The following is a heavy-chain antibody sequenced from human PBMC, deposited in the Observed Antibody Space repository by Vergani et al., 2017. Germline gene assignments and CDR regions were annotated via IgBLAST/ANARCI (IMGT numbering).Heavy chain of an antibody. CDR1: GGSFSGYY. CDR3: ARGAQYCSSTSCYTSPFDY. CDR2: INHSGST. D-gene: IGHD2-2*02. V-gene: IGHV4-34*01. Sequence: QVQLQQWGAGLLKPWETLSLICAVYGGSFSGYYWSWIRQPPGKGLEWIGEINHSGSTNYNRAVKSRVTISVDTSKNQFSLKLSSVTAADTAVYYCARGAQYCSSTSCYTSPFDYWGQGPLVTVSS. J-gene: IGHJ4*02.